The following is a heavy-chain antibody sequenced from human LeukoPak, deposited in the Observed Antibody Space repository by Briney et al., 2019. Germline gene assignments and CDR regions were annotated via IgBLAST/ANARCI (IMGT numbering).Heavy chain of an antibody. D-gene: IGHD3-9*01. CDR1: GYTFTGYY. V-gene: IGHV1-2*04. Sequence: ASVKVSCKASGYTFTGYYIHWVRQAPGQGLEWMGWIDPNSGGTNYAQKFQGWVTMTRDTSISTAYMELSRLRSDDTAVYYCARGDDILTGFYGMDVWGQGTTVTVSS. J-gene: IGHJ6*02. CDR2: IDPNSGGT. CDR3: ARGDDILTGFYGMDV.